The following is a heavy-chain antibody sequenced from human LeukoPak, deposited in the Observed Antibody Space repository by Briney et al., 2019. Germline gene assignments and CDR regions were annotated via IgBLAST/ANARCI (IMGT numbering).Heavy chain of an antibody. Sequence: GGSLRLSCVASGFTFRNHGMNRVRQAPGKGLEWVAGIWYDGSNKDYVDSVKGRFTISRDNSENTLYLEMNSLTVEDTAVYYCAKGRGGSSNWGSDCWGQGTQVTVSS. CDR3: AKGRGGSSNWGSDC. J-gene: IGHJ4*02. V-gene: IGHV3-33*06. CDR2: IWYDGSNK. CDR1: GFTFRNHG. D-gene: IGHD7-27*01.